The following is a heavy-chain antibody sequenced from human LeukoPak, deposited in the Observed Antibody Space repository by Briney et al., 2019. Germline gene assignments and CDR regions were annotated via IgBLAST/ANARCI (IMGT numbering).Heavy chain of an antibody. CDR1: GFTLSDHY. V-gene: IGHV3-30*02. CDR2: IRNDGSDK. D-gene: IGHD2-21*01. J-gene: IGHJ4*02. CDR3: VRDADWSFDY. Sequence: GGSLRLSCAASGFTLSDHYMHWVRQAPGKGLEWVTFIRNDGSDKYYADSVKGRFTISRDTSKNTVYVQMNSLRSEDTAVYYCVRDADWSFDYWGQGTLVTVSS.